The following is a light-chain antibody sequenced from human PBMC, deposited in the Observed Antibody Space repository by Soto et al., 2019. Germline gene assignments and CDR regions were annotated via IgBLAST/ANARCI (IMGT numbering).Light chain of an antibody. J-gene: IGKJ1*01. CDR3: QQYNSYSGT. CDR1: HSISSW. CDR2: DAS. Sequence: DIQMTQSPSTLSASVGDRVSITCRASHSISSWLAWYQQKPGKAPKLLIYDASTLESGVPSRFSGSGSGTEFTLTISSLQPDDFATYFCQQYNSYSGTFGQGTKVDI. V-gene: IGKV1-5*01.